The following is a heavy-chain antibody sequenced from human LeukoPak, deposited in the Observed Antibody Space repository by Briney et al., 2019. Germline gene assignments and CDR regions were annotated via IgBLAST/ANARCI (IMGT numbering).Heavy chain of an antibody. V-gene: IGHV1-69*05. CDR1: GGTFSSYA. D-gene: IGHD2-2*01. J-gene: IGHJ4*02. CDR3: ASSTERYCSSTSCYCLGY. Sequence: ASVKVSCKASGGTFSSYAISWVRQAPGQGLEWMGGIIPIFGTADYAQKFQGRVTITTDESTSTAYMELSSLRSEDTAVYYCASSTERYCSSTSCYCLGYWGRGTLVTVSS. CDR2: IIPIFGTA.